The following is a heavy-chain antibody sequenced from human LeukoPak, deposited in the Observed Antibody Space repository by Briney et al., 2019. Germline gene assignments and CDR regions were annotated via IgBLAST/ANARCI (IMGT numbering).Heavy chain of an antibody. J-gene: IGHJ4*02. CDR3: ARDPGELGDY. CDR2: VTPSGGNT. Sequence: AAAKVSCTASGYTFTSYLMHRVRQAPGQGLEWMEPVTPSGGNTNYAHKFQGRFTMTRDTSTSTVFMQLDSLRSEDTAVYYCARDPGELGDYWVQGTLIIVSS. D-gene: IGHD1-26*01. CDR1: GYTFTSYL. V-gene: IGHV1-46*01.